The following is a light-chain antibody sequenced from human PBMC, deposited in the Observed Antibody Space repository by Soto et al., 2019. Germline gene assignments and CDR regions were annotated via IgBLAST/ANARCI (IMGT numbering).Light chain of an antibody. V-gene: IGKV1-5*01. J-gene: IGKJ1*01. Sequence: DIQMTQSPSTLSASVGDSVTITCRASQSISSWLAWYQQXPGKAPKLLIYDASSSESGVPSRFSGSGSGTEFTLTISSLQPDDFATYYCQQYNSYSTFGQGTKVDIK. CDR2: DAS. CDR1: QSISSW. CDR3: QQYNSYST.